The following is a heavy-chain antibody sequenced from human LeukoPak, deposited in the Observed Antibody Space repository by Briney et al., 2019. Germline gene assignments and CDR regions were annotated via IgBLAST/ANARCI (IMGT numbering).Heavy chain of an antibody. CDR3: CSATSMTTVTTDY. CDR2: MSYDGSNT. D-gene: IGHD4-11*01. J-gene: IGHJ4*02. Sequence: GGSLRLSCAASGFTFGDYGMHWVRQTPAKGLEWLAVMSYDGSNTYYEDSVKGRFSISRDNSKNTVYLLLNDLGTEDSAIYYCCSATSMTTVTTDYWGQGTLASVSS. CDR1: GFTFGDYG. V-gene: IGHV3-30*03.